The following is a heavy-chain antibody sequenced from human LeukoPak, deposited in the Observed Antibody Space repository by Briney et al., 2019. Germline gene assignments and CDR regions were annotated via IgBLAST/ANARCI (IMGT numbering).Heavy chain of an antibody. D-gene: IGHD2-2*01. CDR2: ISSSSSYI. CDR3: ARDLRCSSTSCYEMMDSDAFDI. J-gene: IGHJ3*02. V-gene: IGHV3-21*01. Sequence: GGSLRLSCAASGFTFSSYWMNWVRQAPGKGLEWVSSISSSSSYIYYADSVKGRFTISRDNAKNSLYLQMNSLRAEDTAVYYCARDLRCSSTSCYEMMDSDAFDIWGQGTMVTVSS. CDR1: GFTFSSYW.